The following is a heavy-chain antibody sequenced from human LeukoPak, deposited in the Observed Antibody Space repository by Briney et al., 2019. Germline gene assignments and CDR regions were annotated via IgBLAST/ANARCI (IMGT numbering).Heavy chain of an antibody. J-gene: IGHJ4*02. V-gene: IGHV4-59*11. CDR3: AREVCSTSCYIDY. D-gene: IGHD2-2*02. CDR2: IYYSGST. Sequence: SETLSLTCTVSGGSISSHYWSWIRQPPGKGLEGVGDIYYSGSTNYNPSLKRRVTMSVDTSKNQFSLKLSSVTAADTAVYYCAREVCSTSCYIDYWGQGTLVTVSS. CDR1: GGSISSHY.